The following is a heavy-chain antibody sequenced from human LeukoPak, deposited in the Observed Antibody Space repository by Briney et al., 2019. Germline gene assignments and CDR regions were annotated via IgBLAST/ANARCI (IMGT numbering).Heavy chain of an antibody. J-gene: IGHJ4*02. CDR1: GGSFSGYY. CDR3: ARDEQGYSYGPFDY. Sequence: SETLSLTCAVYGGSFSGYYWSWVRQPPGKGLEWIGEINHSGSTNYNPSLTSRVTISVDTSKNQFSLKLSSVTAADTAVYYCARDEQGYSYGPFDYWGQGTLVTVSS. D-gene: IGHD5-18*01. CDR2: INHSGST. V-gene: IGHV4-34*01.